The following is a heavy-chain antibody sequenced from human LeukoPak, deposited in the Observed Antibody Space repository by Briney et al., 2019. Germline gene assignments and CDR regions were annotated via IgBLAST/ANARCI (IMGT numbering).Heavy chain of an antibody. V-gene: IGHV6-1*01. CDR3: ASAHYDFWSGSMDV. D-gene: IGHD3-3*01. Sequence: SQTLSLTCAISGDSVSSNSAAWNWIRQSPSRGLEWLGRTYYRSKWYNDYAVSVKSRITINPDTSKNQFSLQLNSVTPEDTAVYYCASAHYDFWSGSMDVWGKGTTVTVSS. CDR2: TYYRSKWYN. J-gene: IGHJ6*03. CDR1: GDSVSSNSAA.